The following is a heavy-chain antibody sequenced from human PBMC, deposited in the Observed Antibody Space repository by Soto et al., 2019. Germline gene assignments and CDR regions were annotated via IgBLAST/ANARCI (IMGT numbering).Heavy chain of an antibody. Sequence: QVQLLESGGGVVQPGRSLRLYCAASGFTFSSYGMHWVRQAPGKGLEWVAVISYDGSNKYYADSVKGRFTISRDNSKNTLYLQMNSLRAEDTAVYYCARSVGAFDYWGQGTLVTVSS. J-gene: IGHJ4*02. CDR1: GFTFSSYG. CDR3: ARSVGAFDY. D-gene: IGHD1-26*01. V-gene: IGHV3-30*03. CDR2: ISYDGSNK.